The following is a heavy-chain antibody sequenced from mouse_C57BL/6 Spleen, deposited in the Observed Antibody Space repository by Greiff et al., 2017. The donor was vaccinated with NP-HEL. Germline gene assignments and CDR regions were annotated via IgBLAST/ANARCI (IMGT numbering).Heavy chain of an antibody. J-gene: IGHJ2*01. V-gene: IGHV1-69*01. Sequence: QVQLQQPGAELVMPGASVKLSCKASGYTFTSYWMHWVKQRPGQGLEWIGEIDPSDSYTNYNQKFKGKSTLTVDKSSSTAYMQLSSLTSEDSAVYYGARNHNYGSSVYFDYWGQGTTLTVSS. CDR2: IDPSDSYT. D-gene: IGHD1-1*01. CDR3: ARNHNYGSSVYFDY. CDR1: GYTFTSYW.